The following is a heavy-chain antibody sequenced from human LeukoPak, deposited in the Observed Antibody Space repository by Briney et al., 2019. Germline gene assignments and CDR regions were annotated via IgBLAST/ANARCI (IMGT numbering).Heavy chain of an antibody. Sequence: GGSLRLSCVASGFTFNTYGIHWVRQAPGRGLEWVAVIWYDGSQKYYAESVKGRFTISRDNSKNMVYLQMNSLRVEDTAVYYCAREELRDIGGRDVNWFDPWGQGTLITVSS. CDR3: AREELRDIGGRDVNWFDP. D-gene: IGHD2-15*01. V-gene: IGHV3-33*01. CDR1: GFTFNTYG. CDR2: IWYDGSQK. J-gene: IGHJ5*02.